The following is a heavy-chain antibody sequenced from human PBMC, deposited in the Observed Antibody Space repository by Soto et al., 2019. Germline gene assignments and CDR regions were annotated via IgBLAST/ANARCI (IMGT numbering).Heavy chain of an antibody. Sequence: SETLCLTCTVSGGSIGGYYGSWIRQPPGKGLEWIGYIYYSGSTNYNPSLKSRVTISVDTSKNQFSLKLSSVTAADTAVYYCASLTYYYGSGSTNWFDPWGQGTLVTVSS. J-gene: IGHJ5*02. CDR2: IYYSGST. CDR3: ASLTYYYGSGSTNWFDP. V-gene: IGHV4-59*08. CDR1: GGSIGGYY. D-gene: IGHD3-10*01.